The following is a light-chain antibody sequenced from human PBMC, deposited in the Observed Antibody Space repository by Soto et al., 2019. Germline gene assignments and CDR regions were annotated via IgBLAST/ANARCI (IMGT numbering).Light chain of an antibody. CDR2: EGS. J-gene: IGLJ1*01. CDR3: CSYAGTSTSYD. Sequence: QSVLTQPASVSGSPGQSITISCTGTSSDVGSYNLVSWYQQHPGKAPKLMIYEGSKRPSGVSNRFSGSKSGNTASLTISGLQAEDEADYYCCSYAGTSTSYDFGPVSMVP. V-gene: IGLV2-23*01. CDR1: SSDVGSYNL.